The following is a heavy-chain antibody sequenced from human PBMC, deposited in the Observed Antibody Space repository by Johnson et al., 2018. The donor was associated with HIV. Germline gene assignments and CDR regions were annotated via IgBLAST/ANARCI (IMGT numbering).Heavy chain of an antibody. J-gene: IGHJ3*02. Sequence: QLLESGGGVVQPGGSLRLSCAAPGLTFSDYYMTWIRQAPGKGLEWVSYISSSGSTMYYADSVKGRFTISRDNSKNTLYLQMNSLRAEDTAVYYCARGMARIAFDIWGQGTMVTVSS. V-gene: IGHV3-11*04. CDR1: GLTFSDYY. CDR3: ARGMARIAFDI. CDR2: ISSSGSTM. D-gene: IGHD5-24*01.